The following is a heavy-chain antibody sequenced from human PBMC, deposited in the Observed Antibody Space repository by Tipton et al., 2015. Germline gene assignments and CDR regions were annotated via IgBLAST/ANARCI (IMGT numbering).Heavy chain of an antibody. V-gene: IGHV5-51*01. D-gene: IGHD5-12*01. CDR1: GYSFSNYW. J-gene: IGHJ4*02. Sequence: QLVQSGAEVKKPGESLKISCKGSGYSFSNYWIGWVRQMPGKGLEWMGIIYPGDSDTRYSLSFQGQVTISADKSISTAYLQWGSLKASDTAMYYCARFTDGGYDYFDYWGQGTLVPVSS. CDR3: ARFTDGGYDYFDY. CDR2: IYPGDSDT.